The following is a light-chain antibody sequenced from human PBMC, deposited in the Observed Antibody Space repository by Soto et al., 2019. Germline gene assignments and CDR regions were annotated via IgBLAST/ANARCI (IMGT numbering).Light chain of an antibody. V-gene: IGLV2-14*01. CDR1: SSDVGGYNY. Sequence: QSALTQPASVSGSPGQSITISCTGTSSDVGGYNYVSWYQQYPGKAPKFMIYDVSNRPSGVSNRFSGSKSGNTASLTISGLQAEDEADYYCSSYTSSSTQVFGTGTKATVL. CDR2: DVS. J-gene: IGLJ1*01. CDR3: SSYTSSSTQV.